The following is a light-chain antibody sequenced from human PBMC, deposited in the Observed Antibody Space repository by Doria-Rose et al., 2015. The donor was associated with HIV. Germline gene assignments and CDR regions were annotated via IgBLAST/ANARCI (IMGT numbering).Light chain of an antibody. J-gene: IGKJ1*01. Sequence: EIVLTQSPGTLPLSPGERATLSCRASQSVSANYLAWYQQRPGQSPRLLIYGASSRATDIPDRFSGSGSGTDFTFTISRLEPEDFAVYYCHQYASSRTFGQGTEVEIK. V-gene: IGKV3-20*01. CDR2: GAS. CDR3: HQYASSRT. CDR1: QSVSANY.